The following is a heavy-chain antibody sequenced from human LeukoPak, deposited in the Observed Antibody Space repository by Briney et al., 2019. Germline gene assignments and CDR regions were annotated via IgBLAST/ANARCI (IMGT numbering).Heavy chain of an antibody. CDR2: ISYDGSNK. J-gene: IGHJ1*01. Sequence: GGSLRLSCAASGFTFSSYAMHWVRQAPGKGLEWVAVISYDGSNKYYADSVKGRFTISRDNSKNTLYLQMNSLRAEDTAVYYCAREGGSSWYSYFQHWGQGTLVTVSS. V-gene: IGHV3-30-3*01. CDR1: GFTFSSYA. D-gene: IGHD6-13*01. CDR3: AREGGSSWYSYFQH.